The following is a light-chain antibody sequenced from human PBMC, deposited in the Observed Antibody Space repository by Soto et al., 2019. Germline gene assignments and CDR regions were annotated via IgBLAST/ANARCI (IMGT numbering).Light chain of an antibody. CDR2: KTY. CDR3: MQGSYWPWT. CDR1: QSLAYSDGNTY. J-gene: IGKJ1*01. Sequence: VVMTQSPLSLPATPGQLAAIACTASQSLAYSDGNTYLNWFQQRPGQSPKRLIYKTYDRDSGVPARFSGSGSDTDFTLRISRVEAEDVGVYYCMQGSYWPWTFGQGTKVEI. V-gene: IGKV2-30*01.